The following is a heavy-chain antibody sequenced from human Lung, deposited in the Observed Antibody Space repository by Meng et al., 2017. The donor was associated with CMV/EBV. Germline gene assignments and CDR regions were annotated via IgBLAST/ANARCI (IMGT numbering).Heavy chain of an antibody. D-gene: IGHD3-3*01. CDR3: ARDRLYYLWSGYVNYYGIAV. CDR2: IYYSGSM. V-gene: IGHV4-39*07. CDR1: GGSISSSNYY. J-gene: IGHJ6*02. Sequence: SETLSLXCTVSGGSISSSNYYWGWIRQPPGKGLEWIGSIYYSGSMFYNPSLKSRVTISVDTAKNQFSLKLSSVTAADTAVYYCARDRLYYLWSGYVNYYGIAVWGQGTXVTVSS.